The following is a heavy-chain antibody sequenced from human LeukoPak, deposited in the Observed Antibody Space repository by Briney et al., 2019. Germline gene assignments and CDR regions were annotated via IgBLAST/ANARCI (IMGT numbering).Heavy chain of an antibody. CDR1: GYTFTSCD. CDR2: MNPNSGNT. D-gene: IGHD3/OR15-3a*01. J-gene: IGHJ6*03. V-gene: IGHV1-8*01. CDR3: ARALSWTTESYYYMDV. Sequence: GASVTVSCKASGYTFTSCDINWVRQATGQGREGMGWMNPNSGNTGYAQKFQGRVIMTMNTSITTAYMDLSSLKSEDTAVYYCARALSWTTESYYYMDVWGKGTTVTVSS.